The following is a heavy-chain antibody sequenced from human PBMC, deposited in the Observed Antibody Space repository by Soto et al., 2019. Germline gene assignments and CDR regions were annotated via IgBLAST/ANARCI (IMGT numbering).Heavy chain of an antibody. Sequence: SETLSLTCTVSGGSISSGGYYWRWIRKHPGKSLEWIGFIYYSGSTYYNPSLKSRVTISVDTSKNQFSLKLSSVTAADTAVYYCARDYRRPGYCSGGSCYSGHYYYGMDVWGQGTTVT. CDR2: IYYSGST. J-gene: IGHJ6*02. CDR3: ARDYRRPGYCSGGSCYSGHYYYGMDV. CDR1: GGSISSGGYY. V-gene: IGHV4-31*03. D-gene: IGHD2-15*01.